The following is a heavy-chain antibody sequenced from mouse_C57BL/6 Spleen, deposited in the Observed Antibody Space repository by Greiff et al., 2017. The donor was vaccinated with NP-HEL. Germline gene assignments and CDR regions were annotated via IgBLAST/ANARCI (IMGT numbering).Heavy chain of an antibody. Sequence: VKLQQSGPELVKPGASVKISCKASGYAFSSSWMNWVKQRPGKGLEWIGRIYPGDGDTNYNGKFKGKATLTADKSSSTAYMQLSSLTSEDSAVYFCARGGYFTGDFDYWGQGTTLTVSS. D-gene: IGHD1-1*01. CDR1: GYAFSSSW. CDR3: ARGGYFTGDFDY. V-gene: IGHV1-82*01. J-gene: IGHJ2*01. CDR2: IYPGDGDT.